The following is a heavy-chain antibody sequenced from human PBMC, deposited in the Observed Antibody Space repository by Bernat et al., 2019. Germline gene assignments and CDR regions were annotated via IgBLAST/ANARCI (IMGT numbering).Heavy chain of an antibody. CDR2: ISYDGSNK. Sequence: QVQLVESGGGVVQPGRSLRLSCAASGFTFSSYGMHWVRQAPGKGLEWVAVISYDGSNKYYADSVKGRFTISRDNSKNTLYLQMNSLRAEDTAVYYCAKDRRCSGLDYWGQGTLVTVSS. J-gene: IGHJ4*02. CDR3: AKDRRCSGLDY. D-gene: IGHD6-19*01. CDR1: GFTFSSYG. V-gene: IGHV3-30*18.